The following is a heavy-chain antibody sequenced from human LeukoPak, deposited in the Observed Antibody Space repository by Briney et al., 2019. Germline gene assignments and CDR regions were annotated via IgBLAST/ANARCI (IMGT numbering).Heavy chain of an antibody. CDR1: GFSFSSDA. CDR2: ISGSGINT. D-gene: IGHD2-2*01. CDR3: AIIVVVPAALDY. J-gene: IGHJ4*02. Sequence: PGGSLTLSCAGSGFSFSSDAMSWVRQAPGKGPEWVSGISGSGINTYYADSVKGRFTISRDNSQNTLYLQMSSLRAEDTAVYYCAIIVVVPAALDYWGQGTLVTVSS. V-gene: IGHV3-23*01.